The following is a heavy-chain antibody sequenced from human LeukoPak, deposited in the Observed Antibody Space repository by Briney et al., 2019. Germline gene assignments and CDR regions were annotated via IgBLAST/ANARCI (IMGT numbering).Heavy chain of an antibody. J-gene: IGHJ4*02. V-gene: IGHV3-30*04. CDR3: ARGSHQDYFGSMTYLFDY. CDR2: ISHDGRNK. CDR1: GFTFSSYT. Sequence: GRSLRLSCAASGFTFSSYTTHWVRQAPGKGLEWVTLISHDGRNKNYADSVKGRFTISRDNSKKTLYLEVNSLRPEDTAVYYCARGSHQDYFGSMTYLFDYWGQGILVTVSS. D-gene: IGHD3-10*01.